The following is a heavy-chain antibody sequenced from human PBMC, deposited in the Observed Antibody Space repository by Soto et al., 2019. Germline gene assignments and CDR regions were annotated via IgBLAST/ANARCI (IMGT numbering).Heavy chain of an antibody. Sequence: EVQLLESGGGLVQPGGSLRLSCAASGFTFSSYAMSWVRQAPGKGLEWVSAISGSGGSTYYADSVKGRFTISRDNSKNTLYLQMNRVRAEDTAVYYCAKDLSGGSGGSCYEDYDAFDIWGKGTMVTVSS. D-gene: IGHD2-15*01. J-gene: IGHJ3*02. CDR3: AKDLSGGSGGSCYEDYDAFDI. CDR2: ISGSGGST. V-gene: IGHV3-23*01. CDR1: GFTFSSYA.